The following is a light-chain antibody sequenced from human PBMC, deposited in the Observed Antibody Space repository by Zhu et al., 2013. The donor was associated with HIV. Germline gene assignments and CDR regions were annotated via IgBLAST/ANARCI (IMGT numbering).Light chain of an antibody. J-gene: IGKJ4*01. CDR3: QQHDNVPIT. V-gene: IGKV1-33*01. CDR2: DAS. CDR1: ESISKY. Sequence: DIQMTQSPSSVSASIGERVTITCRASESISKYLNWYQQKAGRAPNLLIYDASNLAAGVPSRFSGSGSGTDFSLTISSLQPEDTATYYCQQHDNVPITFGGGTRVDIK.